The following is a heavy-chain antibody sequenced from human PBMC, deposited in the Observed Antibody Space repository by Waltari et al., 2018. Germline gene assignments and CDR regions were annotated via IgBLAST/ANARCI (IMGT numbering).Heavy chain of an antibody. CDR3: TSGGSCLTCGAFDI. J-gene: IGHJ3*02. CDR2: ISYDGSNK. D-gene: IGHD2-15*01. V-gene: IGHV3-30-3*01. CDR1: GFTFSSYA. Sequence: QVQLVESGGGVVQPGRSLRLSCAASGFTFSSYAMHWVRQAPGKGLEWVAVISYDGSNKYYADSVKGRFTISRDNSKNTLYLQMNSLRAEDTAVYYCTSGGSCLTCGAFDIWGQGTMVTVSS.